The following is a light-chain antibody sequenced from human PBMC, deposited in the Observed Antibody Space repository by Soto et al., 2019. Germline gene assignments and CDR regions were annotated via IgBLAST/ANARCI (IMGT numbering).Light chain of an antibody. CDR3: SSYTAISTVV. Sequence: QSVLTQPASVSGSPGQSITISCTGTSSDVGAYNYVSWYQHYPGKAPKLMIYDVSNRPSGVSNRFSGSKSGNTASLTISGLQADDEADYYCSSYTAISTVVFGGGTKLTVL. CDR2: DVS. CDR1: SSDVGAYNY. J-gene: IGLJ2*01. V-gene: IGLV2-14*03.